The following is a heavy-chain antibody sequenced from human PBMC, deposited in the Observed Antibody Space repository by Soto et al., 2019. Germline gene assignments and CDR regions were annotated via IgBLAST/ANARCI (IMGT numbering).Heavy chain of an antibody. J-gene: IGHJ4*02. CDR2: IIPILGIA. D-gene: IGHD3-9*01. V-gene: IGHV1-69*08. Sequence: QVQLVQSGAEVKKPGSSMKVSCKASGGTFSSYTISWVRQAPGQGLEWMGRIIPILGIANYAQKFQGRVTITADKSTSTAYMELSSLRSEDTAVYYCAREPRGDDILTGWGGYWGQGTLVTVSS. CDR3: AREPRGDDILTGWGGY. CDR1: GGTFSSYT.